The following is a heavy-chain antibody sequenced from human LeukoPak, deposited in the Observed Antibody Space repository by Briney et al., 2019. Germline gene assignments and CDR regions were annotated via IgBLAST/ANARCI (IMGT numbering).Heavy chain of an antibody. CDR1: GFTFSSYY. J-gene: IGHJ4*02. D-gene: IGHD5-18*01. CDR3: ARTQLSDTAMSYFDY. V-gene: IGHV3-21*01. CDR2: ISSSSSYI. Sequence: PGGSLRLSCAASGFTFSSYYMSWVRQAPGKGLEWVSSISSSSSYIYYADSVKGRFTISRDNAKNSLYLQMNSLRAEDTAVYYCARTQLSDTAMSYFDYWAGEPWSPSPQ.